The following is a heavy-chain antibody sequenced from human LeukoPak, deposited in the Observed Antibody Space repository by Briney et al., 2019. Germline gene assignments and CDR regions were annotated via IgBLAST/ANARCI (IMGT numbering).Heavy chain of an antibody. J-gene: IGHJ4*02. V-gene: IGHV1-69*13. D-gene: IGHD2-2*01. CDR2: IIPIFGTA. CDR3: AREKYCSSTSCYVTLDY. Sequence: SVKVSCKASGGTFSSYAISWVRQAPGQGLEWMGGIIPIFGTANYAHKFQGRVTITADESTSTAYMELSSLRSEDTAVYYCAREKYCSSTSCYVTLDYWGQGTLVTVS. CDR1: GGTFSSYA.